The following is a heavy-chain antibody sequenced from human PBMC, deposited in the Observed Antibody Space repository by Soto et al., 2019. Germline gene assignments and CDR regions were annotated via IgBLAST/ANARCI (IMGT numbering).Heavy chain of an antibody. D-gene: IGHD7-27*01. Sequence: GGSLRLSCAASGFTFSSYSMNWVRQAPGKGLEWVSYISSSSSTIYYADSVKGRFTISRDNAKNSLYLQMNSLRAEDPAVDYCARDFGQLGIDAFDIWGQGTMVTGSS. CDR1: GFTFSSYS. CDR3: ARDFGQLGIDAFDI. CDR2: ISSSSSTI. J-gene: IGHJ3*02. V-gene: IGHV3-48*04.